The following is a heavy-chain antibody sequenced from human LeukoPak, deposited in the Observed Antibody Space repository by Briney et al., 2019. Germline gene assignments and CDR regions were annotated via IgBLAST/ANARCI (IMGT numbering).Heavy chain of an antibody. J-gene: IGHJ4*02. CDR3: ARASGWLQYFDY. CDR2: IYYSGST. CDR1: GFTFSSYS. Sequence: GSLRLSCAASGFTFSSYSMNWVRQAPGKGLEWIGYIYYSGSTNYNPSLKSRVTISVDTSKNQFSLKLSSVTAADTAVYYCARASGWLQYFDYWGQGTLVTVSS. V-gene: IGHV4-59*01. D-gene: IGHD5-24*01.